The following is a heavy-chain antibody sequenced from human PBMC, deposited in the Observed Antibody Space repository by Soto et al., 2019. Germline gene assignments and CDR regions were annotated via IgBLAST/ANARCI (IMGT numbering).Heavy chain of an antibody. CDR2: IYHSGST. CDR3: ARFNSRSGTEYFDY. Sequence: QVKLQESGPGLVQPAQTLSLSCTVSGGSITSGGIYWSWLRQPPRQGLEWIGYIYHSGSTTYNPSLTSRVTISVDTSKNQFSLTVTSLTGADTAVYYCARFNSRSGTEYFDYWGQGTLVTVSS. CDR1: GGSITSGGIY. V-gene: IGHV4-31*03. J-gene: IGHJ4*02. D-gene: IGHD6-19*01.